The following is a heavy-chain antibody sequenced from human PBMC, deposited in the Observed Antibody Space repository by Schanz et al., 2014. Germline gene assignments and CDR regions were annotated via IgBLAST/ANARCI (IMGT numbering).Heavy chain of an antibody. CDR2: ISASGGDT. V-gene: IGHV3-23*01. CDR1: EFTFSTDA. Sequence: EVQLLESGGGLVQPGGSLRLSCAASEFTFSTDAMSWVRQAPGKGLEWLSVISASGGDTYYADSVKGRFTISRDNSKNTLYLQMNSLRDEDTAVYYCAKGRFGELSAFDIWGQGTMVTVSS. CDR3: AKGRFGELSAFDI. J-gene: IGHJ3*02. D-gene: IGHD3-10*01.